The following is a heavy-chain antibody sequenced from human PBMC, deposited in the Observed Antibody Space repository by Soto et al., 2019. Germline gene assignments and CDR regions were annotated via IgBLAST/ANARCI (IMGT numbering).Heavy chain of an antibody. CDR3: ARGDDFWSGRTDYFDY. V-gene: IGHV1-69*13. D-gene: IGHD3-3*01. CDR1: GGTFSSYA. J-gene: IGHJ4*02. CDR2: IIPIFGTA. Sequence: RASVKVSCKASGGTFSSYAISWVRQAPGQGLEWMGGIIPIFGTANYAQKFQGRVTITADESTSTAYMELSSLRSEDTAVYYCARGDDFWSGRTDYFDYWGQGTLVTVSS.